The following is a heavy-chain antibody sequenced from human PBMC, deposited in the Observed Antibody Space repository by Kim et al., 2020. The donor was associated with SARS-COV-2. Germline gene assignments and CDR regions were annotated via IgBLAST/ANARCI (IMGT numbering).Heavy chain of an antibody. Sequence: SGPTLVKPTQTLTLTCTFSGFSLSTSGMCVSWIRQPPGKALEWLALIDWDDDKYYSTSLKTRLTISKDTSKNQVVLTMTNMDPVDTATYYCARMMIQLWPRIYYYGMDVWGQGTTVTVSS. CDR3: ARMMIQLWPRIYYYGMDV. CDR1: GFSLSTSGMC. J-gene: IGHJ6*02. D-gene: IGHD5-18*01. V-gene: IGHV2-70*01. CDR2: IDWDDDK.